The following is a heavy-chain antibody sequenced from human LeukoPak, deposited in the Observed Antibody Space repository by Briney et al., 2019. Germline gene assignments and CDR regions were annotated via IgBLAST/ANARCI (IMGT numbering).Heavy chain of an antibody. V-gene: IGHV3-49*04. CDR2: IRSKAYGGTT. Sequence: HSGGSLRLSCTASGFTFGDYAMSWVRQAPGKGLEWVGFIRSKAYGGTTEYAASVKGRFTIPRDDSKSIAYLQMNSLKTEDTAVYYCTRLGFLEWSYFDYWGQGTLVTVSS. D-gene: IGHD3-3*01. CDR3: TRLGFLEWSYFDY. J-gene: IGHJ4*02. CDR1: GFTFGDYA.